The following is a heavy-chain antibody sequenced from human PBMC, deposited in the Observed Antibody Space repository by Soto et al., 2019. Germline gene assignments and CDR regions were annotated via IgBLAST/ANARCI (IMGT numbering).Heavy chain of an antibody. V-gene: IGHV4-4*07. CDR2: IYTSGST. D-gene: IGHD3-10*01. J-gene: IGHJ5*02. Sequence: PSETLSLTCTVSGGSISSYYWSWIRQPAWKVLEWIGRIYTSGSTNYNPSLKSRVTMSVDTSKNQFSLKLSSVTAADTAVYYCARAEVYYYGSGSYYNWFDPWGQGTLLTVSS. CDR3: ARAEVYYYGSGSYYNWFDP. CDR1: GGSISSYY.